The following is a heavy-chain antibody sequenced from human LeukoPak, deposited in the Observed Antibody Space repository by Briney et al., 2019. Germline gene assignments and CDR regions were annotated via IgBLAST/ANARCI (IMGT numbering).Heavy chain of an antibody. D-gene: IGHD3-16*01. CDR2: IRYDGSNK. CDR1: GFTFSSYG. CDR3: GKDRGLALDY. J-gene: IGHJ4*02. V-gene: IGHV3-30*02. Sequence: PGGSLRLSCAASGFTFSSYGMHWVRQAPGKGLEWVAFIRYDGSNKYYADSVKCRFTISRDNSKNTLYLQMNSLRAEDTAVYYCGKDRGLALDYWGQGTLVTVSS.